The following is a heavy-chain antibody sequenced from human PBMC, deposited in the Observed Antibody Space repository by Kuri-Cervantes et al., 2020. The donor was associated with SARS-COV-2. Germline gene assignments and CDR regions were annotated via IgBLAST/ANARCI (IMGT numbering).Heavy chain of an antibody. Sequence: LRLSCTVSGGSISSGDYYWSWIRQPPGKGLEWIGRIYTSGSTNYNPSLKSRVTMSVDTSKNQFSLKLSSVTAADTAVYYCASISSTSWSSGFDPWGQGTLVTVSS. V-gene: IGHV4-61*02. D-gene: IGHD2-2*01. CDR3: ASISSTSWSSGFDP. CDR1: GGSISSGDYY. CDR2: IYTSGST. J-gene: IGHJ5*02.